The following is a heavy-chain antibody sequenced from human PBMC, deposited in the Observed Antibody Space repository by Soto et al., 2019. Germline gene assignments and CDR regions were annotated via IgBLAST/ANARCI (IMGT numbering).Heavy chain of an antibody. D-gene: IGHD1-26*01. V-gene: IGHV4-34*01. Sequence: PSETLSLTCAVYGGSFSGYYWSWIRQPPGKGLEWIGEINHSGSTNYNPSLKSRVTISVDTSKNQFSLKLSSVTAADTAVYYCARSRQWEHKGDYYYGMDVWGQGTTVTVSS. CDR2: INHSGST. CDR3: ARSRQWEHKGDYYYGMDV. CDR1: GGSFSGYY. J-gene: IGHJ6*02.